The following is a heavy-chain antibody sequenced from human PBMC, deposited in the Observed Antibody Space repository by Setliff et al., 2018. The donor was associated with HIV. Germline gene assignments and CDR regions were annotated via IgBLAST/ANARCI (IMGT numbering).Heavy chain of an antibody. CDR3: ARCYYDSSGPTDAFDI. D-gene: IGHD3-22*01. V-gene: IGHV1-46*01. Sequence: ASVKVSCKASGYTFTNYYIHGVRQAPGHGREWMGLINPSGGKTRYAQKFQGRLTMTRDTSRSTVYMELSSLRSEDTAVYYCARCYYDSSGPTDAFDIWGQGTVVTVSS. CDR1: GYTFTNYY. CDR2: INPSGGKT. J-gene: IGHJ3*02.